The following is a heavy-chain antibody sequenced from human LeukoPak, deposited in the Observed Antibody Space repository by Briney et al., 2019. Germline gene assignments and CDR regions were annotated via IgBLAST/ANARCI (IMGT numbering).Heavy chain of an antibody. V-gene: IGHV1-69*04. D-gene: IGHD5-24*01. CDR1: GCTFSSYA. Sequence: ASVKVSCKASGCTFSSYAISWVRQSPGQGLEGMGRIIPILGIPNYAQNVQGRVTITADKSTSTVYMEVSSVRSEDTAVYYCERGDGSNSLADYWGQGTMVTVSS. CDR2: IIPILGIP. CDR3: ERGDGSNSLADY. J-gene: IGHJ4*02.